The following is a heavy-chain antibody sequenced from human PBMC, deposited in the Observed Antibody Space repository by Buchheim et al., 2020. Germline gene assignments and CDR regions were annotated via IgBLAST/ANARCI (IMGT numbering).Heavy chain of an antibody. V-gene: IGHV4-31*03. CDR2: MHYSGTT. D-gene: IGHD5-24*01. CDR1: GGSISSGGDY. J-gene: IGHJ4*02. Sequence: QVQLQESGPGLVKPSQILSLTCTVSGGSISSGGDYWSWIRQHPGQGLEWIGYMHYSGTTYFNPSLRSRASMSVDTSKNQLSLKLSSVTAADTAVYYCARRGDGYNFDYWGQGTL. CDR3: ARRGDGYNFDY.